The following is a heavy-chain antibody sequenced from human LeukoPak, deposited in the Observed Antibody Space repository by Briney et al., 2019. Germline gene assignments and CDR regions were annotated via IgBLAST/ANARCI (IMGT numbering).Heavy chain of an antibody. CDR1: GFTFSDYY. V-gene: IGHV3-11*01. CDR3: ATYDSSGYYPFDY. D-gene: IGHD3-22*01. Sequence: PGGSLRLSCAASGFTFSDYYMSWIRQAPGKGLEWVSYISSSGSTIYYADSVKGRFTISRDNAKNSLCLQMNSLRAEDTAVYYCATYDSSGYYPFDYWGQGTLVTVSS. J-gene: IGHJ4*02. CDR2: ISSSGSTI.